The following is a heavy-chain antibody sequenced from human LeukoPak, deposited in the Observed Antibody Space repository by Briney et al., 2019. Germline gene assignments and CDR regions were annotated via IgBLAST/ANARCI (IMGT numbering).Heavy chain of an antibody. J-gene: IGHJ5*02. Sequence: GGSLRLSCAASGFTFSSYGMHWVRQAPGKGLEWVAVIWYDGSNKYYADSVKGRFTISRDNSKNTLYLQMNSLRAEDTAVYYCATEGGGYSSRFLSVYWFDPWGQGTLVTVSS. CDR3: ATEGGGYSSRFLSVYWFDP. CDR2: IWYDGSNK. D-gene: IGHD6-13*01. V-gene: IGHV3-33*01. CDR1: GFTFSSYG.